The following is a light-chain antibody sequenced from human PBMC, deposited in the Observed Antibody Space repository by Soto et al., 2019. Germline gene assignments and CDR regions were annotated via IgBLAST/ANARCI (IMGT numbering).Light chain of an antibody. V-gene: IGKV3-20*01. Sequence: EIVLTQSPGTLSLSPGERGTLSCRASQSVSNNYLAWYQQRPGQAPRLLIYGATSRATGIPDRFRGRGSGTDFTLTISRLEPEDFAVYYCQQYGSSPWTFGQGTKVEIK. J-gene: IGKJ1*01. CDR3: QQYGSSPWT. CDR2: GAT. CDR1: QSVSNNY.